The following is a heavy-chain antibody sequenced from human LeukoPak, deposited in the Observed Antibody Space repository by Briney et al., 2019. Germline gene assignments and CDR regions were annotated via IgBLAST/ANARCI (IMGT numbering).Heavy chain of an antibody. Sequence: GRSLRLSCAVSGFTFDDYAMHWVRQAPGEGLEWVSGISWNSGSIGYADSVKGRFTISRDNAKNSLYLQMNSLRAEDTALYYCARVPIARAYYYYYYMDVWGKGTTVTVSS. D-gene: IGHD2-21*01. CDR2: ISWNSGSI. CDR1: GFTFDDYA. CDR3: ARVPIARAYYYYYYMDV. V-gene: IGHV3-9*01. J-gene: IGHJ6*03.